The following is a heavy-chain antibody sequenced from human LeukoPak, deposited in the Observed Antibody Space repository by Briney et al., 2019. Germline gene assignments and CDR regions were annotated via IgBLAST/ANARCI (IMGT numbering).Heavy chain of an antibody. J-gene: IGHJ4*02. CDR3: AHTLYCAGAHCQLFHH. CDR1: GFSLATGGVG. Sequence: SGPTVVKPTQTLALTCSFSGFSLATGGVGVGWLRQSPGKALEWLALIYWDDDKRYYPSLRSRLTVTKDASKNQVVLEMTNMAPSDTDTYYCAHTLYCAGAHCQLFHHWGRGLLVTVSS. CDR2: IYWDDDK. D-gene: IGHD1-1*01. V-gene: IGHV2-5*02.